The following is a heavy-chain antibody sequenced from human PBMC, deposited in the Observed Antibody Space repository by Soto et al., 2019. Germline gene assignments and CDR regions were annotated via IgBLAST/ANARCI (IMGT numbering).Heavy chain of an antibody. Sequence: PSETLSLTCTVSGGSISSYYWSWIRQPPGKGLEWIGYIYYSGSTNYNPSLKSRVTISVDTSKNQFSLKLSSVTAADTAVYYCAREYNGGWFDPWGQGTLVTVSS. D-gene: IGHD1-26*01. V-gene: IGHV4-59*01. CDR1: GGSISSYY. CDR3: AREYNGGWFDP. CDR2: IYYSGST. J-gene: IGHJ5*02.